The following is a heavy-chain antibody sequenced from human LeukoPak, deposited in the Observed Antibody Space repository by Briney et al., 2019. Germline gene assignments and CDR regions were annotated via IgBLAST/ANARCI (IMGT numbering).Heavy chain of an antibody. D-gene: IGHD4-17*01. V-gene: IGHV4-59*01. Sequence: SETLSLTCTVSGGSISSYYWSWIRQPPGKGLEWIGYIYYSGSTNYNPSLKSRVTISVDTSKNQFSLKLSSVTAADTAVYYFARETPDYGAYPYGMDVWGQGTTVTVSS. CDR1: GGSISSYY. CDR2: IYYSGST. CDR3: ARETPDYGAYPYGMDV. J-gene: IGHJ6*02.